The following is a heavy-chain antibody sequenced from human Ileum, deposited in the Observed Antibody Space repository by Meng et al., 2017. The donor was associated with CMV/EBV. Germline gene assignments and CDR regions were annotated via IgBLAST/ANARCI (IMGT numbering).Heavy chain of an antibody. D-gene: IGHD3-3*01. J-gene: IGHJ4*02. CDR3: ARLHIRAFGVDFFDY. V-gene: IGHV4-59*01. Sequence: GSLRLSCTVSGDSIKNYYWSWIRQPPGKGLEWIGHISYTGATRYNSSLESRVTISLGTSENQFSLHLTSVTAADTALYYCARLHIRAFGVDFFDYWGQGTRVTVSS. CDR2: ISYTGAT. CDR1: GDSIKNYY.